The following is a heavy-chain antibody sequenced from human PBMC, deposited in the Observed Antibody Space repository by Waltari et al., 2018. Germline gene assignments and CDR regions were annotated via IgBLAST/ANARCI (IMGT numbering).Heavy chain of an antibody. CDR1: GYTFTNYY. D-gene: IGHD6-19*01. Sequence: QVQLVQSGAEVKKPGASVKVSCKASGYTFTNYYIHWVRQAPGQGLEWMGGITPKKGGTNYGHNFQGRVTMTWDTSISTVYMERSSLTSDDTAVYYGAREQMAGTLLYWGQGALVTVSS. CDR3: AREQMAGTLLY. V-gene: IGHV1-2*02. J-gene: IGHJ4*02. CDR2: ITPKKGGT.